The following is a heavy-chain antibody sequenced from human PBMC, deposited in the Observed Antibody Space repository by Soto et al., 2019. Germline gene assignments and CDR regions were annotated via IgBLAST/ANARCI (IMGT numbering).Heavy chain of an antibody. Sequence: EVQLVESGGGLVQPGGSLRLSCAASGFTFSSYWMTWVRQAPGKGLEWVANIKQDGSEKFYVDSVKGRFIISRDNAKNSLYLQMNSLRADDTAVYYCASINSNDYWGQGTLVTVSS. CDR1: GFTFSSYW. CDR2: IKQDGSEK. V-gene: IGHV3-7*01. J-gene: IGHJ4*02. CDR3: ASINSNDY.